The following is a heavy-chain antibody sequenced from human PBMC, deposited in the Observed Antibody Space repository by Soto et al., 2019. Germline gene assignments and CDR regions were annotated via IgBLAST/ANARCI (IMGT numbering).Heavy chain of an antibody. D-gene: IGHD3-10*01. V-gene: IGHV3-7*01. CDR1: GFTFSSYW. Sequence: EVQLVESGGGLVQPGGSLRLSCAASGFTFSSYWMSWVRQAPGKWLEWVANIKQDGSEKFYVDSAKGRFTISRDNAKNSLYLQMNHLRAEATAVYYCARHPGRGAFAIWGQGTMVTVSS. J-gene: IGHJ3*02. CDR2: IKQDGSEK. CDR3: ARHPGRGAFAI.